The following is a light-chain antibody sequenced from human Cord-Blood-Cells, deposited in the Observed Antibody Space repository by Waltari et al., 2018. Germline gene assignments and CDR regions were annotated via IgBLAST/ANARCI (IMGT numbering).Light chain of an antibody. CDR3: QQYNSYPYT. J-gene: IGKJ2*01. CDR2: KAS. V-gene: IGKV1-5*03. Sequence: DIQMTQSPSTLSASVGDRVTITCRASQSISSWFAWYQQKPGKAPKLLIYKASSLERGVPSRFSGSGSGTEFTLTISSLQPDDFATYYCQQYNSYPYTFGQGTKLEIK. CDR1: QSISSW.